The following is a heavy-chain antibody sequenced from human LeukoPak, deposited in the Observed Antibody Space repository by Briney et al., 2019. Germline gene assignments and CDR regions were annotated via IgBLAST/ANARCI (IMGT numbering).Heavy chain of an antibody. V-gene: IGHV4-59*12. CDR1: GGSISSYY. Sequence: PSETLSLTCTVSGGSISSYYWSWIRQPPGKGLEWIGYIYYSGSTNYNPSLKSRVTISVDTSKNQFSLKLSSVTAADTAVYYCARGSYVGPASGYFDYWGQGTLVTVSS. J-gene: IGHJ4*02. D-gene: IGHD2-15*01. CDR2: IYYSGST. CDR3: ARGSYVGPASGYFDY.